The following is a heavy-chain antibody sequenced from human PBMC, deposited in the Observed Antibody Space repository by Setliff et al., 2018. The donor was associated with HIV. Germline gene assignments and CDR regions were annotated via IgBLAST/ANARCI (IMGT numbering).Heavy chain of an antibody. V-gene: IGHV4-31*03. Sequence: SETLSLTCTVSGGSISSGGYYWSWIRQHPGKGLEWIGYIYYSGSTYFNPSLKSRVAISVATSENQFSLILNSVTAADTAVYYCASGSGSHYNSGDWYFDRRGRGTLVTVSS. CDR3: ASGSGSHYNSGDWYFDR. J-gene: IGHJ2*01. CDR1: GGSISSGGYY. D-gene: IGHD3-10*01. CDR2: IYYSGST.